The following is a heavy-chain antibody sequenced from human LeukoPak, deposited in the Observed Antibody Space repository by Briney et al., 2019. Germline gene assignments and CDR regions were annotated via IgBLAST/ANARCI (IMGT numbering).Heavy chain of an antibody. CDR2: IYYSGTT. CDR3: ARDSRARIAAAGTWQDAFDI. V-gene: IGHV4-39*07. Sequence: SETLSLACTVSGASISSVTSYWGWIRQSPGKGLEWIGTIYYSGTTYYNPSLKRRITISLDTSKNQFSLKLSSVTAADTAVYYCARDSRARIAAAGTWQDAFDIWGQGTMVTVSS. D-gene: IGHD6-13*01. J-gene: IGHJ3*02. CDR1: GASISSVTSY.